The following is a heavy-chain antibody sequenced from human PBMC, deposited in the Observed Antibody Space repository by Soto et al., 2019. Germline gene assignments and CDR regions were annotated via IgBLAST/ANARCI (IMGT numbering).Heavy chain of an antibody. Sequence: PGGSLRLSCAASGFTFSDYYMSWIRQAPGKGLEWVSYISSSGSTIYYADSVKGRFTISRDNAKNSLYLQMNSLRAEDTAVYYCARDQIAAAPGAFDIWGQGTMVTVSS. V-gene: IGHV3-11*01. J-gene: IGHJ3*02. CDR1: GFTFSDYY. CDR2: ISSSGSTI. CDR3: ARDQIAAAPGAFDI. D-gene: IGHD6-13*01.